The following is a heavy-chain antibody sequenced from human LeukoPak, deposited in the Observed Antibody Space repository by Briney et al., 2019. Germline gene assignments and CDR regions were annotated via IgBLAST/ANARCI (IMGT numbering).Heavy chain of an antibody. J-gene: IGHJ4*02. D-gene: IGHD3-22*01. Sequence: PGRSLRLSCAASGFTFDDYAMHWVRHAPRKGLEWVSGISWNSGSIGYADSVKGRFTISRDNAKNSLYLQMNSLRAEDTAVYYCARGEYYDSSGPSPDYWGQGTLVTVSS. CDR3: ARGEYYDSSGPSPDY. V-gene: IGHV3-9*01. CDR1: GFTFDDYA. CDR2: ISWNSGSI.